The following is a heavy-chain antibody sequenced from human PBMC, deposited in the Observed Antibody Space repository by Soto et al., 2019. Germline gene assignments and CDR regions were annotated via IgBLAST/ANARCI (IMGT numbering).Heavy chain of an antibody. Sequence: PSETLSLTCTVSGGSISSYYWSWIRQPPGKGLEWIGYIYYSGSTNYNPSLKSRVTISVDTSKNQFSLKLSSVTAADTAVYYCAGSGISYYDSSGSLDYWGQGTLVTVSS. V-gene: IGHV4-59*01. CDR2: IYYSGST. CDR3: AGSGISYYDSSGSLDY. D-gene: IGHD3-22*01. J-gene: IGHJ4*02. CDR1: GGSISSYY.